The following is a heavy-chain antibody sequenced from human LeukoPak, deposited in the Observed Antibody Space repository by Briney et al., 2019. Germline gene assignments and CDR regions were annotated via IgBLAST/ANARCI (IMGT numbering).Heavy chain of an antibody. J-gene: IGHJ3*02. V-gene: IGHV2-26*01. CDR2: IFSNDEK. CDR3: ARYSGSQDAFDI. Sequence: ETLSLTCAVYGGSFSGYYWSWIRQPPGKALEWLAHIFSNDEKSYSTSLKSRLTISKDTSKSQVVLTMTNMDPVDTATYYCARYSGSQDAFDIWGQGTMVTVSS. CDR1: GGSFSGYYW. D-gene: IGHD1-26*01.